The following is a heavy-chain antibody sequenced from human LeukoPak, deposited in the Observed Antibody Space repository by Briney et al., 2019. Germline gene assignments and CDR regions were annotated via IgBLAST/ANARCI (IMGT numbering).Heavy chain of an antibody. D-gene: IGHD6-19*01. CDR3: AKDLLRAVASVS. Sequence: KTGGSLRLSCAASGFIFNIYSMNWVRQAPGKGLEWVSSINSGGGSMFYADSVKGRFTISRDNSKNTLYLQMNSLRAEDTAVYYCAKDLLRAVASVSWGQGTLVTVSS. V-gene: IGHV3-21*04. CDR2: INSGGGSM. CDR1: GFIFNIYS. J-gene: IGHJ5*02.